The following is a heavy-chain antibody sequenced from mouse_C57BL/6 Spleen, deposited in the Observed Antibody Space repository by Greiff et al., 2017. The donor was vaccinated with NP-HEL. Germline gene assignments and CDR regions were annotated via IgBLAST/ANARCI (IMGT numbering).Heavy chain of an antibody. V-gene: IGHV14-2*01. CDR3: ANYYGYDEGAMDY. Sequence: AQLKESGAELVKPGASVKLSCTASGFNIKDYYMHWVKQRTEQGLEWIVRIDPEDGETKYAPKFQGKATITADTSSNTAYLQLSSLTSEDTAVYYCANYYGYDEGAMDYWGQGTSVTVSS. D-gene: IGHD2-2*01. J-gene: IGHJ4*01. CDR2: IDPEDGET. CDR1: GFNIKDYY.